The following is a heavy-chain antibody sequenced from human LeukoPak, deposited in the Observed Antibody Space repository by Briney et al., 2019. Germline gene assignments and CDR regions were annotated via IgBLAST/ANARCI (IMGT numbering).Heavy chain of an antibody. Sequence: SETLSLTCAVSGGSISSGGYSWSWIRQPPGKGLEWIGYIYHSGSTYYNPSLKSRVTISVDRSKNQFSLKLSSVTAADTAVYYCARVRGRRGFYYFDYWGQGTLVTVSS. V-gene: IGHV4-30-2*01. D-gene: IGHD3-16*01. J-gene: IGHJ4*02. CDR1: GGSISSGGYS. CDR2: IYHSGST. CDR3: ARVRGRRGFYYFDY.